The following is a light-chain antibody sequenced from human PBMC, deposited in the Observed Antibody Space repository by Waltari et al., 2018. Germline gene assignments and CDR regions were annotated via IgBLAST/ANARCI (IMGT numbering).Light chain of an antibody. CDR2: DVS. J-gene: IGLJ1*01. Sequence: QSALTQPASVSGSPGQSITIPCTGTSSDVGGYNSVSWYQQHPGKAPKLMIYDVSNRPSGVSNRFSGSKSGNTASLTISGLQAEDEADYYCSSYTSSPYVFGTGTKVTVL. V-gene: IGLV2-14*03. CDR1: SSDVGGYNS. CDR3: SSYTSSPYV.